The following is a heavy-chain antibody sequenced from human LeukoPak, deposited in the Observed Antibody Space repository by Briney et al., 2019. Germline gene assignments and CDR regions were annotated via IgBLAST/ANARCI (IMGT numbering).Heavy chain of an antibody. V-gene: IGHV3-74*01. Sequence: GGSLRLSCSASGFTLSNYWIHWVRQAPGKGLVWVSRINTDGSSTNYADFVRGRFTVSRDSAKNTLYLQMNSLRVEDTAVYYCARVIGWDEPFDLWGHGTLVTVSS. CDR3: ARVIGWDEPFDL. CDR2: INTDGSST. J-gene: IGHJ3*01. CDR1: GFTLSNYW. D-gene: IGHD1-26*01.